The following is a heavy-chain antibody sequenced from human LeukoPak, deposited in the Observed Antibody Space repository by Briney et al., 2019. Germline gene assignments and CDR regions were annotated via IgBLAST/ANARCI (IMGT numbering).Heavy chain of an antibody. J-gene: IGHJ4*02. CDR1: GFTFRRYA. Sequence: GGSLRLSCAASGFTFRRYAMTWVRQAPGKGLEWVSVLSSSGDTTFYADSVKGRFTISRDNPKNTLYLQMNSLRAKDTAVYYCANFDGTSGWYSYFDYWGQGTLVTVSS. D-gene: IGHD6-19*01. CDR3: ANFDGTSGWYSYFDY. CDR2: LSSSGDTT. V-gene: IGHV3-23*01.